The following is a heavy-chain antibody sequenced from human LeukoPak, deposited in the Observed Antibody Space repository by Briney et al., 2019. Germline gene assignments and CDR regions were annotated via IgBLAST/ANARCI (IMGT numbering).Heavy chain of an antibody. CDR3: AKALGGGQWYYLDH. D-gene: IGHD2-15*01. V-gene: IGHV3-30*02. CDR2: ISSHGGNQ. CDR1: GITFINFG. J-gene: IGHJ4*02. Sequence: PGGSLRLSCAASGITFINFGMHWVRQAPGKGLDWVAFISSHGGNQYYADSVKGRFTISRDNSKNTLSLQMNSLRNEDTAVYYCAKALGGGQWYYLDHWGQGTLVIVSS.